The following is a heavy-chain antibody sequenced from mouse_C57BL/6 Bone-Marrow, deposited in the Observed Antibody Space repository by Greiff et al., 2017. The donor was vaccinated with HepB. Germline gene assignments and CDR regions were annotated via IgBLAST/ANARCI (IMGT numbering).Heavy chain of an antibody. CDR3: TRYYDGYQAWFAY. Sequence: VQLQQSGAELVRPGASVTLSCKASGYTFTDYEMHWVKQTPVHGLEWIGAIDPETGGTAYNQKFKGKAILTADKSSSTAYMELRSLTSEDSAVYYCTRYYDGYQAWFAYWGQGTLVTVSA. CDR1: GYTFTDYE. CDR2: IDPETGGT. D-gene: IGHD2-3*01. J-gene: IGHJ3*01. V-gene: IGHV1-15*01.